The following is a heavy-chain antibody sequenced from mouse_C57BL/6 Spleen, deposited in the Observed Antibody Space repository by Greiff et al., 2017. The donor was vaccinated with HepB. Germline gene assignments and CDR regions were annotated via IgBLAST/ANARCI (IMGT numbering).Heavy chain of an antibody. J-gene: IGHJ1*03. CDR2: IYPRDGST. V-gene: IGHV1-85*01. CDR1: GYTFTSYD. CDR3: ARRRDGYYWYFDV. Sequence: QVQLQQSGPELVKPRASVKLSCKASGYTFTSYDINWVKQRPGQGLEWIGWIYPRDGSTKYNEKFKGKATLTVDTSSSTAYMELHSLTSEDSAVYFCARRRDGYYWYFDVWGTGTTVTVSS. D-gene: IGHD2-3*01.